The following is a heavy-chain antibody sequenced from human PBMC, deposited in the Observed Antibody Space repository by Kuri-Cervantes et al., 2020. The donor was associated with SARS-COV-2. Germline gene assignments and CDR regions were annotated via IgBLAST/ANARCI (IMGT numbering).Heavy chain of an antibody. D-gene: IGHD3-22*01. CDR3: ASTQYYYDSSGYFTT. J-gene: IGHJ4*02. CDR2: ISYDGSNK. Sequence: GESLKISCAASGLTFSTYAMHWVRQAPGKGLEWVAVISYDGSNKYYADSVKGRFTISRDNSKNTLYLQMNSLRAEDTAVYYCASTQYYYDSSGYFTTWGQGTLVTVSS. CDR1: GLTFSTYA. V-gene: IGHV3-30*04.